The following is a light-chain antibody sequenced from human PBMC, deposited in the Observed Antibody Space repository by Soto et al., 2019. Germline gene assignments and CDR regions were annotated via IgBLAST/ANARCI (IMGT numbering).Light chain of an antibody. J-gene: IGLJ1*01. Sequence: QSVLTQPPSASGTPGQRVTISCAGSRSNIGSYPENWYQQLPGTAPKLLINTNNQRPSPSGGPYRFSGSTSDTSAALAISGLQSDDEADYYCAAWDASLNAYVFGTGTKVTVL. CDR3: AAWDASLNAYV. CDR1: RSNIGSYP. V-gene: IGLV1-44*01. CDR2: TNN.